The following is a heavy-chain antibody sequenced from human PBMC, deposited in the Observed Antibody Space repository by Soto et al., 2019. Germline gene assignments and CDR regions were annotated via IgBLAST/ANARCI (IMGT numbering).Heavy chain of an antibody. D-gene: IGHD3-22*01. CDR3: ARADGSGYCDY. CDR1: GFTFSSYA. CDR2: ISYDGSNK. Sequence: QVQLVESGGGVVQPGRSLRLSCAASGFTFSSYAMHWVRQAPGKGLEWVAVISYDGSNKYYADSVKGRFTISRDNSKNTLYLQMNSLRAEDTAVYYCARADGSGYCDYWGQGTLVTVSS. J-gene: IGHJ4*02. V-gene: IGHV3-30-3*01.